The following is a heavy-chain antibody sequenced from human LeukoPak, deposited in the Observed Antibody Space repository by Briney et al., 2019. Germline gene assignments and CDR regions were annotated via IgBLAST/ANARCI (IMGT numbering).Heavy chain of an antibody. J-gene: IGHJ4*02. V-gene: IGHV1-2*02. CDR2: INPNSGGT. D-gene: IGHD6-19*01. CDR3: ARWRGYSSDWSGPFDV. Sequence: ASAKVSYTASGYTFTGHYMHWVRQAPGQGLEWMGWINPNSGGTNYAQKFQGRVTMTRDTSMSTAYMEVSRLRSDDTAIYYCARWRGYSSDWSGPFDVWGQGTLVTVSS. CDR1: GYTFTGHY.